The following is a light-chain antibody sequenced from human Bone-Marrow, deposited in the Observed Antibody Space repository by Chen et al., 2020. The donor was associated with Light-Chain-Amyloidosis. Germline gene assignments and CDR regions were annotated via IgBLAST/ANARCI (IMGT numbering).Light chain of an antibody. Sequence: QSVLTQPPSASGTPGQRVTISCSGSSSNIGTKNVNWYQQLPGTAPKLLIYTDNQRPSGVPDRCSCSKSGTSASLSISGLQSEDEAAYYCAAWDGSLDGWVFGGGTKLTVL. J-gene: IGLJ3*02. CDR2: TDN. CDR3: AAWDGSLDGWV. V-gene: IGLV1-44*01. CDR1: SSNIGTKN.